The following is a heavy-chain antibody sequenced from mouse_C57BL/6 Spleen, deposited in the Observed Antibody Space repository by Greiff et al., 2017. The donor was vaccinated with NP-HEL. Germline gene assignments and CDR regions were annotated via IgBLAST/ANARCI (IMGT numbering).Heavy chain of an antibody. CDR3: TGLYGYDGDWFAY. Sequence: EVKVEESGGGLVQPGGSMKLSCVASGFTFSNYWMNWVRQSPEKGLEWVAQIRLKSDNYATHYAESVKGRFTISRDDSKSSVYLQMNNLRAEDTGIYYCTGLYGYDGDWFAYWGQGTLVTVSA. J-gene: IGHJ3*01. D-gene: IGHD2-2*01. CDR2: IRLKSDNYAT. V-gene: IGHV6-3*01. CDR1: GFTFSNYW.